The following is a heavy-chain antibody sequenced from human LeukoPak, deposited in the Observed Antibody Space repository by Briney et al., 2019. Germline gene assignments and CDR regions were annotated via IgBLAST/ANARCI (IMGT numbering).Heavy chain of an antibody. V-gene: IGHV1-18*01. Sequence: ASVKVSCKASGYTFTSYGISWVRQAPGQGLEWMGWISAYNGNTNYAQKLQGRVTMTTDTSTSIAYMELRSLRSDDTAMYYCARMEMATAIFDYWGQGTLVTVSS. CDR3: ARMEMATAIFDY. D-gene: IGHD5-24*01. CDR2: ISAYNGNT. J-gene: IGHJ4*02. CDR1: GYTFTSYG.